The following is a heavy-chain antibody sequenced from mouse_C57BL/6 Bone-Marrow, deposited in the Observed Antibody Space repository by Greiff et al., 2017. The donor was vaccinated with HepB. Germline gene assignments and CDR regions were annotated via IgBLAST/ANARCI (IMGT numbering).Heavy chain of an antibody. CDR2: IYPGDGDT. CDR1: GYAFSSSW. J-gene: IGHJ2*01. Sequence: QVQLKESGPELVKPGASVKISCKASGYAFSSSWMNWVKQRPGKGLEWIGRIYPGDGDTNYNGKFKGKATLTADKSSSTAYMQLSSLTSEDSAVYFCASYYVSGLFDSWGQGTTLTVSS. CDR3: ASYYVSGLFDS. D-gene: IGHD1-1*01. V-gene: IGHV1-82*01.